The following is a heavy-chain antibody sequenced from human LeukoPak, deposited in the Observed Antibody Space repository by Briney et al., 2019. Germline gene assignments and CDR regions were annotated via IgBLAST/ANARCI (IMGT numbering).Heavy chain of an antibody. V-gene: IGHV3-21*01. J-gene: IGHJ4*02. D-gene: IGHD5-12*01. CDR1: GSIFSDFY. CDR2: ISSSSSYI. CDR3: ARDRRGYSGYDTFDY. Sequence: GESLRLSCAGSGSIFSDFYMNWVRQAPGKGLEWVSSISSSSSYIYYADSVKGRFTISRDNAKNSLYLQMNSLRAEDTAVYYCARDRRGYSGYDTFDYWGQGTLVTVSS.